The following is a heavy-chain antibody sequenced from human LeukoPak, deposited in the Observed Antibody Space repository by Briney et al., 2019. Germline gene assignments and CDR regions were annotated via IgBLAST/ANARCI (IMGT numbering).Heavy chain of an antibody. CDR1: GDSVSSNSAA. D-gene: IGHD1-26*01. Sequence: SSQTLSVTCAISGDSVSSNSAAWNWIRQSPSRGLEWLGRTYYRSKWYNDYAVSVKSRITINPDTSKNQFSLQLNSVTPEDTAVYYCAKGGTLVGANTFDYWGQGTLVTVSS. J-gene: IGHJ4*02. CDR3: AKGGTLVGANTFDY. V-gene: IGHV6-1*01. CDR2: TYYRSKWYN.